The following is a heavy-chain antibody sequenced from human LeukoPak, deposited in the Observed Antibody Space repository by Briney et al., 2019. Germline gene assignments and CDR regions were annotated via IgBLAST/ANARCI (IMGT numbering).Heavy chain of an antibody. CDR2: IDSDGSPT. CDR1: EFLFSNYW. Sequence: GGSLRLSCAASEFLFSNYWMHWVRQVPGEGLVWVSRIDSDGSPTTYAASVEGRFTISRDNSKNTLYVQMNSLRAGDTAVYYCAKLVTGRPSGYMDVWGKGTTVTVSS. J-gene: IGHJ6*03. CDR3: AKLVTGRPSGYMDV. D-gene: IGHD6-6*01. V-gene: IGHV3-74*01.